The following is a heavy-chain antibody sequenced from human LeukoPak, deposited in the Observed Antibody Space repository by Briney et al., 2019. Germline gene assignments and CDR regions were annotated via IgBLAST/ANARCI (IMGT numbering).Heavy chain of an antibody. V-gene: IGHV4-59*01. Sequence: SETLSLTCTVSGGSISSYYWSWIRQPPGKGLEWIGYIYYSGSTNYNPSLKGRVTISVGTPKNQFSLKLGSVIAADTAVYYCARELGYCSGGSCLYYFDYWGQGTLVTVSS. J-gene: IGHJ4*02. CDR2: IYYSGST. D-gene: IGHD2-15*01. CDR3: ARELGYCSGGSCLYYFDY. CDR1: GGSISSYY.